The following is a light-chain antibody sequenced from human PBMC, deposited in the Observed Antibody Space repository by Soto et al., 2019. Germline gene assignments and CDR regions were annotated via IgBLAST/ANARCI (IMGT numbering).Light chain of an antibody. V-gene: IGLV1-44*01. CDR1: NSNIGSHT. Sequence: QSVLTQPPSASGTPGQRVTISCSGSNSNIGSHTVNWYQQLPGTAPKLLIYTDNQRPSGVPDRFSDSKSGTSASLAISGLQSEDEADYYCTAWADSLQSWVFGGGTKVTVL. CDR2: TDN. J-gene: IGLJ3*02. CDR3: TAWADSLQSWV.